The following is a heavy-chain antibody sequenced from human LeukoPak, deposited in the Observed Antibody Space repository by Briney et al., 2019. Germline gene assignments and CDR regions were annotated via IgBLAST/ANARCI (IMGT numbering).Heavy chain of an antibody. V-gene: IGHV1-69*04. D-gene: IGHD2-15*01. CDR1: GGTFSSYA. J-gene: IGHJ5*02. CDR2: ILPILGIA. Sequence: ASVKVSCKASGGTFSSYAISWVRQAPGQGLEWMGRILPILGIANYAQKFQGRVTITADKSTSTAYMELSSLRSEDTAVYYCASTDLGYCSGGSCYSAATRPRFDPWGQGTLVTVSS. CDR3: ASTDLGYCSGGSCYSAATRPRFDP.